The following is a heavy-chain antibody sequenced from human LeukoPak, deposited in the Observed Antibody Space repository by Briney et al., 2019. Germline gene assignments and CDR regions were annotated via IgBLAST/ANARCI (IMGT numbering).Heavy chain of an antibody. Sequence: GGSLRLSCEASGFTFSNAWMSWVRQAPGKGLEWVGRIKSKTDGGTTDYAAPVKGRFTISRDDSKNTLYLQMNSLKTEDTAVYYCTRGRYCSSTSCSPNWFDPWGQGTLVTVSS. D-gene: IGHD2-2*01. V-gene: IGHV3-15*01. CDR1: GFTFSNAW. CDR3: TRGRYCSSTSCSPNWFDP. CDR2: IKSKTDGGTT. J-gene: IGHJ5*02.